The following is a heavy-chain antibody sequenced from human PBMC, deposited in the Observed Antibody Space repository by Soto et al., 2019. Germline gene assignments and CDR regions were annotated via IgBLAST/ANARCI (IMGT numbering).Heavy chain of an antibody. CDR1: GDTFSFYS. CDR2: VNPILSMS. CDR3: ATSYGSGYRAFDY. J-gene: IGHJ4*02. D-gene: IGHD3-10*01. V-gene: IGHV1-69*04. Sequence: QVQLVQSGAEVKRPGSLVKVSCKASGDTFSFYSINWVRQAPGLGLEWMGRVNPILSMSNYAQRFQGRVTMTADKPTSTAYMELSGLRSEDTAMYYCATSYGSGYRAFDYWGQGALVTVSS.